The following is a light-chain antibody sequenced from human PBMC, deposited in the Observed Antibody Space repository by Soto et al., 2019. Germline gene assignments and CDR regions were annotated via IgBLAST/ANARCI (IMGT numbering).Light chain of an antibody. J-gene: IGKJ4*01. CDR1: ESVSSY. CDR2: DAS. Sequence: EIVLTQSPATLSLSPGERVTLSCRASESVSSYLAWYQQKPGQAPRLLIYDASKRATGIPARFSGSGSGTDFTLTIRSLEPEDFAVYYCQQRSDWPLTFGGGTKVEIK. CDR3: QQRSDWPLT. V-gene: IGKV3-11*01.